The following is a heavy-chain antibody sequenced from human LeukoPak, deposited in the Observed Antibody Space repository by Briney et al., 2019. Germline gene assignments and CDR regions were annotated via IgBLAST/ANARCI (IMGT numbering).Heavy chain of an antibody. CDR2: IYYSGST. D-gene: IGHD4-17*01. Sequence: PSETLSLTCTVSGGSISSHYWSWIRQPPGKGLEWIGYIYYSGSTNYNPSLKSRATILVDTSKNQFSLKLSSVTAADTAVYYCARSYGDYEYWFDPWGQGTLVTVSS. V-gene: IGHV4-59*11. J-gene: IGHJ5*02. CDR1: GGSISSHY. CDR3: ARSYGDYEYWFDP.